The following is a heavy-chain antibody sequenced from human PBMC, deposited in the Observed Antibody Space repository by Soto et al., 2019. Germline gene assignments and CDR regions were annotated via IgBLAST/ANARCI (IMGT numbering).Heavy chain of an antibody. CDR3: AKGRYSSSWYGEGYYYYGMDV. CDR2: ISGSGGST. D-gene: IGHD6-13*01. V-gene: IGHV3-23*01. Sequence: PGGSLRLSCAASGFTFSSYAMSWVRQAPGKGLEWVSAISGSGGSTYYADSVKGRFTISRDNSKNTLYLQMNSLRAEDTAVYYCAKGRYSSSWYGEGYYYYGMDVWGQGTTVTVSS. CDR1: GFTFSSYA. J-gene: IGHJ6*02.